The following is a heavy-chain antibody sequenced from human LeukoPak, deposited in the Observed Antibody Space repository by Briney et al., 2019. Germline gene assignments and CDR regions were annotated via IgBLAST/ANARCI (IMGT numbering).Heavy chain of an antibody. CDR1: GGSISSSSYY. CDR2: IYYSGST. Sequence: SETLSLTCTVSGGSISSSSYYWGWIRQPPGKGLEWIGSIYYSGSTYYSPSLKSRVTISVDTSKNQFSLKLSSVTAADTAVYYCARHPTVGSRHFDYWGQGTLVTVSS. V-gene: IGHV4-39*01. CDR3: ARHPTVGSRHFDY. J-gene: IGHJ4*02. D-gene: IGHD4-23*01.